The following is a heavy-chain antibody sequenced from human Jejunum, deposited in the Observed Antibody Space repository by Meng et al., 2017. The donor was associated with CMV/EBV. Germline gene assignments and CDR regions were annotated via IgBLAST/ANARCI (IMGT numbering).Heavy chain of an antibody. D-gene: IGHD6-13*01. CDR3: ARDWEGSWAVFDY. CDR1: GATFTGYY. CDR2: INPNSGGT. V-gene: IGHV1-2*04. J-gene: IGHJ4*02. Sequence: SGVKVKQPGASGKVASKALGATFTGYYMHWVRQAPGQGLEWMGWINPNSGGTNYAQKFQGWVTMTRDTSISTAYMELSRLRSDDTAVYYCARDWEGSWAVFDYWGQGTLVTVSS.